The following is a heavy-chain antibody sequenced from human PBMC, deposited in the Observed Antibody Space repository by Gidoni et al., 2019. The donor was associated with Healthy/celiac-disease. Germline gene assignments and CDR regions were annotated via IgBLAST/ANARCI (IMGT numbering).Heavy chain of an antibody. CDR1: GGSFSGYY. CDR2: INHSGST. J-gene: IGHJ4*02. Sequence: QVQLQQWGAGLLKPSETLSLTCAVYGGSFSGYYWSWIPQPPGKGLEWIGEINHSGSTNYNPSLKRRVTISVDTSKNQFSLKLSSVTAADTAVYYCARGGRFGVVIALDYWGQGTLVTVSS. CDR3: ARGGRFGVVIALDY. V-gene: IGHV4-34*01. D-gene: IGHD3-3*01.